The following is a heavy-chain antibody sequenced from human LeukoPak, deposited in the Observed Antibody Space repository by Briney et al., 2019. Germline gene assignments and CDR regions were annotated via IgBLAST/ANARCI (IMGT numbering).Heavy chain of an antibody. J-gene: IGHJ4*02. D-gene: IGHD1-1*01. V-gene: IGHV3-13*01. Sequence: PGGSLRLSCTASGFTKNDYDVHWLRRARGIGLVCVSAIGNDGERYYTSCVKGRFTISRQNAKNSLYLQMNSLRAGDTAVYYCARVAKERVGGVYYFDYWGQGTLVTVSS. CDR3: ARVAKERVGGVYYFDY. CDR2: IGNDGER. CDR1: GFTKNDYD.